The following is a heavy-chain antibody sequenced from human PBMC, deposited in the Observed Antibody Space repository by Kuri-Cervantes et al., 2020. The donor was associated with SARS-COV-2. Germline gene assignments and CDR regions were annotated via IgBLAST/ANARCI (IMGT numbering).Heavy chain of an antibody. CDR3: ARDLPGYCSGGSCGGQFGY. D-gene: IGHD2-15*01. CDR1: GASLTGSH. CDR2: INHSGGT. Sequence: GSLRLSCAVYGASLTGSHWSWIRQSPGKGLEWIGEINHSGGTHYNPSLKSRVALSIDTSKNQFSLKLRSLTAADTAVYYCARDLPGYCSGGSCGGQFGYWGQGTLVTVSS. V-gene: IGHV4-34*01. J-gene: IGHJ4*02.